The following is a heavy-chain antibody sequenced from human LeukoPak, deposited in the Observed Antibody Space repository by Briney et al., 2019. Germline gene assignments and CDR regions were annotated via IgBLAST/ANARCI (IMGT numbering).Heavy chain of an antibody. J-gene: IGHJ4*02. CDR2: IYSGGST. CDR3: ARDRVSIAAAGSPFDY. V-gene: IGHV3-53*01. Sequence: GGSLRLSCAASGFTVSSNYMNWVRQAPGKGLEWVSVIYSGGSTYYVESVRGRFTISRDSSKNTPYLQINSLRAEDTAVYYCARDRVSIAAAGSPFDYWGQGTLVTVSS. CDR1: GFTVSSNY. D-gene: IGHD6-13*01.